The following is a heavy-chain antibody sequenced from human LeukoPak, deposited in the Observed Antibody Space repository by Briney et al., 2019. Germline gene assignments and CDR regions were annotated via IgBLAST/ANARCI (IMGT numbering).Heavy chain of an antibody. V-gene: IGHV4-4*07. J-gene: IGHJ4*02. D-gene: IGHD6-13*01. CDR3: AREGPYSGRWYYFDY. Sequence: SETLSLTCTVSGGSMRSYFWSWIRQPAGKGLEWIGRIYSSGNTNYNPSLKSRVTMSVDTSKNQFSLKLTSVTAADTAFYYCAREGPYSGRWYYFDYWGQGILVTVS. CDR1: GGSMRSYF. CDR2: IYSSGNT.